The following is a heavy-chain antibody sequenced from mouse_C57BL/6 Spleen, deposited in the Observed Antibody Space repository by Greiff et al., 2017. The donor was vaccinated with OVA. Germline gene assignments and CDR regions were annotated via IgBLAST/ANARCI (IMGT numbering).Heavy chain of an antibody. CDR3: ARETAQARGGY. CDR1: GYTFTSYW. D-gene: IGHD3-2*02. V-gene: IGHV1-50*01. CDR2: IDPSDSYT. J-gene: IGHJ2*01. Sequence: QVQLQQPGAELVKPGASVKLSCKASGYTFTSYWMQWVKQRPGQGLEWIGEIDPSDSYTNYNQQFKGKATLTVDTSSSTAYMQLSSLTSEDSAVYYCARETAQARGGYWGQGTTLTVSS.